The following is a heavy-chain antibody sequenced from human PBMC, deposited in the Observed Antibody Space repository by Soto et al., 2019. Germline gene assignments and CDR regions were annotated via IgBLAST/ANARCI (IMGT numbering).Heavy chain of an antibody. V-gene: IGHV3-23*01. CDR3: AKEGLAGNYPYFDY. Sequence: GGSLRLSCAASGFTFSSYALGWVRQAPGKGLEWVSSISGSGGRTYYADSVKGRFTISRDNSKNTVYVQLSSLRAEDTAIYYCAKEGLAGNYPYFDYWGHGTLVTVSS. D-gene: IGHD4-4*01. CDR2: ISGSGGRT. CDR1: GFTFSSYA. J-gene: IGHJ4*01.